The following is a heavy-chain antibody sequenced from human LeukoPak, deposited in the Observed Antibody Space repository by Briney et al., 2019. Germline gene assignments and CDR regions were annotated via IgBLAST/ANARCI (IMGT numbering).Heavy chain of an antibody. J-gene: IGHJ4*02. Sequence: GRSLRLSCAASGFTFSSYGMHWVRQAPGKGLEWVAVISYDGSNKYYADSVKGRFTISRDNSKNTLFLQMNSLRAGDTAVYYCAKVYCSSTSCPLDYWGQGTLVTVSS. D-gene: IGHD2-2*01. V-gene: IGHV3-30*18. CDR2: ISYDGSNK. CDR3: AKVYCSSTSCPLDY. CDR1: GFTFSSYG.